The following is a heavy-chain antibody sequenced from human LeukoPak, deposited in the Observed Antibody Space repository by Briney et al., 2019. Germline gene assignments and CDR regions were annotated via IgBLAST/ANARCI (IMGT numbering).Heavy chain of an antibody. CDR3: ASQDTAMYYYGMDV. D-gene: IGHD5-18*01. Sequence: GGSLRLSCAASGFTFSSYSMNWVRQAPGKGLEWVSSISSSSSYIYYADSVKGRFTISRDNAKNSLYLQMNSLRAEDTAVYYCASQDTAMYYYGMDVWGQGTTVTVSS. CDR2: ISSSSSYI. CDR1: GFTFSSYS. J-gene: IGHJ6*02. V-gene: IGHV3-21*01.